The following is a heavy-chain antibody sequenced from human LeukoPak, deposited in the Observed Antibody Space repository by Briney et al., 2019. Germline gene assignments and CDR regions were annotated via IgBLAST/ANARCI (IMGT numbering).Heavy chain of an antibody. CDR2: IYYSGST. CDR1: GGSISSSSYY. V-gene: IGHV4-39*07. J-gene: IGHJ5*02. D-gene: IGHD3-22*01. Sequence: SETLSLTCTASGGSISSSSYYWGWIRQPPGKGLEWIGSIYYSGSTYYNPSLKSRVTISVDTSKNQFSLKLSSVTAADTAVYYCARDRNYEGLNWFDPWGQGTLVTVSS. CDR3: ARDRNYEGLNWFDP.